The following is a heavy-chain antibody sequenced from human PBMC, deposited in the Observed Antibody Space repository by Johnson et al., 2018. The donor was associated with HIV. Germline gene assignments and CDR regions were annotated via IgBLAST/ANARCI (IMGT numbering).Heavy chain of an antibody. Sequence: VQLVESGGVVVQPGGSLRLSCAASGFTFDDYTMHWVRQAPGKGLEWVSLISWDGGSTYYADSVKGRFTISRDNSKNSLYLQMNSLRTEDTALYYYAKGAVAGINDAFDIWGQGTMVTVSS. CDR1: GFTFDDYT. J-gene: IGHJ3*02. D-gene: IGHD6-19*01. CDR3: AKGAVAGINDAFDI. V-gene: IGHV3-43*01. CDR2: ISWDGGST.